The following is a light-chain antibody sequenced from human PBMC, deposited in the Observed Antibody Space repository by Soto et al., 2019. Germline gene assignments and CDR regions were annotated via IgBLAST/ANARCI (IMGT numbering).Light chain of an antibody. J-gene: IGLJ1*01. CDR3: TSYTSSSTPV. Sequence: QSVLTQPASVSGSPGQSITISCTGTSSDVGCYNYVSWYQQHPGKAPKLMIYEVSNRPSGVSNRFSGSKSGNTASLTISGLQAEDEADYYCTSYTSSSTPVFGTGTKVTVL. CDR1: SSDVGCYNY. V-gene: IGLV2-14*01. CDR2: EVS.